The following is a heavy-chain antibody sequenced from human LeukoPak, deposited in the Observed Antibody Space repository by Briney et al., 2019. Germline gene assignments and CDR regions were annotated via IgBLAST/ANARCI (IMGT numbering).Heavy chain of an antibody. J-gene: IGHJ6*03. CDR2: INPNSGGT. Sequence: ASVKVSCKTSGYTFTGYYMHWVRQAPGQGLEWMGWINPNSGGTNYAQKFQGRVTMTRDTSISTAYMELSRLRSDDTAVYYCAKRTTELTAQYYYYMDVWGKGTTVTVSS. CDR1: GYTFTGYY. D-gene: IGHD1-1*01. CDR3: AKRTTELTAQYYYYMDV. V-gene: IGHV1-2*02.